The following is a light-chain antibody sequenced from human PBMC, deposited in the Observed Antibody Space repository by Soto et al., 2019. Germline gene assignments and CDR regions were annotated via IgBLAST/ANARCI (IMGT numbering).Light chain of an antibody. J-gene: IGKJ4*01. CDR2: AAS. CDR1: QRIGSS. CDR3: QQLNSYPLT. V-gene: IGKV1-39*01. Sequence: DIQMTQSPSSLSASAGDRVTITCRASQRIGSSLNWYQQKPGKAPKVLIYAASTLQSGVPSRFSGSGSGTDFTLTISCLQSEDFATYYCQQLNSYPLTFGGGTKVDIK.